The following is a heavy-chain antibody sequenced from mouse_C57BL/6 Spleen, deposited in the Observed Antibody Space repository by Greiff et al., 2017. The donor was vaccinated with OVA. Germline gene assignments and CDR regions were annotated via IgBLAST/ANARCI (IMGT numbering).Heavy chain of an antibody. CDR3: ARDYSWFAY. CDR1: GFTFSSYA. CDR2: ISDGGSYI. J-gene: IGHJ3*01. Sequence: EVMLVESGGGLVKPGGSLKLSCAASGFTFSSYAMSWVRQTPEKRLEWVATISDGGSYIYYPDNVKGRFTISRDNAKNNLYLQMSHLKSEDTAMYYCARDYSWFAYWGKGTLVTVSA. D-gene: IGHD1-1*01. V-gene: IGHV5-4*01.